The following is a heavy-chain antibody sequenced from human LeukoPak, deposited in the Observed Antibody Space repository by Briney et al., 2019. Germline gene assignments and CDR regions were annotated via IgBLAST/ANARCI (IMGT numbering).Heavy chain of an antibody. CDR1: GFTFSSYD. CDR2: IGTAGDI. V-gene: IGHV3-13*01. D-gene: IGHD6-13*01. CDR3: ARAGYSSTWYSRYFDL. Sequence: GGSLRLSCAASGFTFSSYDMHWVGQATGKGLEWVSGIGTAGDIYYPGSVKGRFTISRENAKNSLYLQVNSLRAGDTAVYYCARAGYSSTWYSRYFDLWGRGTLVTVSS. J-gene: IGHJ2*01.